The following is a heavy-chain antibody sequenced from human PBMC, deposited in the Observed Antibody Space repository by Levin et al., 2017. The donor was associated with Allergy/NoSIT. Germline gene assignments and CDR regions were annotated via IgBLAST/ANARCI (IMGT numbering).Heavy chain of an antibody. Sequence: GGSLRLSCAASGFTFSSYAMSWVRQAPGKGLEWVSAISGSGGSTYYADSVKGRFTISRDNSKNTLYLQMNSLRAEDTAVYYCALAAAGPLLLGFSRYYYGMDVWGQGTTVTVSS. D-gene: IGHD6-13*01. V-gene: IGHV3-23*01. J-gene: IGHJ6*02. CDR1: GFTFSSYA. CDR3: ALAAAGPLLLGFSRYYYGMDV. CDR2: ISGSGGST.